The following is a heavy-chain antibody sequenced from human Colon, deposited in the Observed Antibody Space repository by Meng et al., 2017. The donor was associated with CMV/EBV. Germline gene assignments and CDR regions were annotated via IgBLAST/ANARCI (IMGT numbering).Heavy chain of an antibody. V-gene: IGHV3-7*04. Sequence: GGSLRLSCAASGMTLSSYWMTWFRQAPGKGLEWVSNIKQDGSETSYVDSVKGRFTISRDNAKNSLYLQMNNLRAEDTAVYYCARGQLWLDSWGQGTLVIVSS. D-gene: IGHD3-10*01. CDR3: ARGQLWLDS. CDR1: GMTLSSYW. CDR2: IKQDGSET. J-gene: IGHJ5*01.